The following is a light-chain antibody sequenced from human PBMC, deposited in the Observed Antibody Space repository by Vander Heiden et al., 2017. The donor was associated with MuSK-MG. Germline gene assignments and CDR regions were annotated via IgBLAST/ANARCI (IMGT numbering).Light chain of an antibody. CDR1: QSISSY. Sequence: DIQMTQSPSSLSASVGDRVTITCRASQSISSYLNWYQQKQGKAPKLLIYAASSLQRGVPSRFSGSGSGTDFTLTISRLQPEDFATYYCQQSDSTPQTFGQGTKVEIK. V-gene: IGKV1-39*01. CDR3: QQSDSTPQT. J-gene: IGKJ1*01. CDR2: AAS.